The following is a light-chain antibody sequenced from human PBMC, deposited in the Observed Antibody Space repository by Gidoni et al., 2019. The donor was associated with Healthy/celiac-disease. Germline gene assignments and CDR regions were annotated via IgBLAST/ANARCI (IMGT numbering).Light chain of an antibody. V-gene: IGKV4-1*01. CDR1: QSVLSSSHNKNY. CDR3: QSRLT. CDR2: WAS. Sequence: DIVMTQSPDSLAVSLGERATINCKSSQSVLSSSHNKNYLNWYQQKAGQPPKLLFYWASTRESGIPDRFRSDGSVTDFTLTISNLQAEDVAVYYCQSRLTFGGGTKVEIK. J-gene: IGKJ4*01.